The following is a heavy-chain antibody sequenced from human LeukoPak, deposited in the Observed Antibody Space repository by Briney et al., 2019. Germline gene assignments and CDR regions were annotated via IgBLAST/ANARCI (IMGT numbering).Heavy chain of an antibody. CDR2: ISDSGGST. J-gene: IGHJ4*02. Sequence: GGSLRLSCAASGFTFSSYVMNWVRQAPGKGLEWVSGISDSGGSTYYADSVKGRFTISRDNSKNTLYLQMNSLRAEDTAVYYCAKLPGRAADYWGQGSLVTVSS. V-gene: IGHV3-23*01. CDR3: AKLPGRAADY. CDR1: GFTFSSYV.